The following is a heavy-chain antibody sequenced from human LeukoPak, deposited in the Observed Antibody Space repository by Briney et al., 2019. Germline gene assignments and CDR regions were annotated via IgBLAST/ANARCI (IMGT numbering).Heavy chain of an antibody. CDR1: GFTFSSHE. CDR3: AKDRSVLAAAGAWGDY. D-gene: IGHD6-13*01. J-gene: IGHJ4*02. V-gene: IGHV3-48*03. Sequence: GGSLRLSCRASGFTFSSHEMNWVRQAPGKGLEWLSYISNGGDNMYYADPMKGRFTISRDNAKNSLFLQMYSLRAEDTAVYYCAKDRSVLAAAGAWGDYWGQGTLVTVSS. CDR2: ISNGGDNM.